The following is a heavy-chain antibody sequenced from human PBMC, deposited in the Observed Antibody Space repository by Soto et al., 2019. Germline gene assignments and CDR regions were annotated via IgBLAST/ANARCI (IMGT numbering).Heavy chain of an antibody. CDR3: AGDPRYSSSSGGGD. J-gene: IGHJ4*02. CDR2: IIPIFGTA. Sequence: QVQLVQSGAEVKKPGSSVKVSCKASGGTFSSYAISWVRQAPGQGLEWMGGIIPIFGTANYAQKFQGRVTITADKSTSKAYMELGSLGSGDTAVYYWAGDPRYSSSSGGGDWGQGTLVTVSS. V-gene: IGHV1-69*06. CDR1: GGTFSSYA. D-gene: IGHD6-6*01.